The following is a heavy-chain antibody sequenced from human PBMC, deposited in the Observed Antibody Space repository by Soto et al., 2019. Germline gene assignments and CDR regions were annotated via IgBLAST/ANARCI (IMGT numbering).Heavy chain of an antibody. CDR3: ARDLLRDAFDI. D-gene: IGHD4-17*01. CDR2: IYYSGST. Sequence: LSLTCTVSGGSVSSGSYYWSWIRQPPGKGLEWIGYIYYSGSTNYNPSLKSRVTISVDTSKNQFSLKLSSVTAADTAVYYCARDLLRDAFDIWGQGTMVTVSS. J-gene: IGHJ3*02. CDR1: GGSVSSGSYY. V-gene: IGHV4-61*01.